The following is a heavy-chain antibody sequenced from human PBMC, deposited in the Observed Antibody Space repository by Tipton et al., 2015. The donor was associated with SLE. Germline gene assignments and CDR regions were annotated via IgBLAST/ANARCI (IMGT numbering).Heavy chain of an antibody. CDR3: ARGRSSSRMPFDP. D-gene: IGHD6-13*01. J-gene: IGHJ5*02. CDR1: GGSLSGYY. CDR2: INHSEGT. V-gene: IGHV4-34*01. Sequence: TLSLTCAVYGGSLSGYYWSWIRQPPGKGLEWIGEINHSEGTNYNPSFKSRATISVNPSKTQFSLKLSFWTAADAAVYYCARGRSSSRMPFDPWGQGTLVTVSS.